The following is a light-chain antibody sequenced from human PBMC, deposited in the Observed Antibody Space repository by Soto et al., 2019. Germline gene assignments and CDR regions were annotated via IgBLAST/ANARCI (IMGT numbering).Light chain of an antibody. Sequence: EIVMTQSPATLSVSPGERATLSCRASQSVRSNLAWYQQKPGQATRLLIYGASTRATGIPARFSGSGSGTEFTLTISSLQSEDFAVYYCQQYNNWPLYTFGQGTKLEIK. V-gene: IGKV3-15*01. CDR2: GAS. CDR1: QSVRSN. J-gene: IGKJ2*01. CDR3: QQYNNWPLYT.